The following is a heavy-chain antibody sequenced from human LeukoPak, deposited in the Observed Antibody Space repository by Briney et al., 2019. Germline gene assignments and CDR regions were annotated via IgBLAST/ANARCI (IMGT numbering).Heavy chain of an antibody. J-gene: IGHJ3*02. D-gene: IGHD3-22*01. CDR3: ARFRYYDSSGYFLNDAFDI. V-gene: IGHV3-7*05. CDR2: IKQDGSEK. Sequence: GGSLRLSCAASGFTFSSYWMSWVRQAPGKGLEWVANIKQDGSEKYYVDSVKGRFTISRDNAKNSLYLQMNSLRAEDTAVYYCARFRYYDSSGYFLNDAFDIWGQGAMVTVSS. CDR1: GFTFSSYW.